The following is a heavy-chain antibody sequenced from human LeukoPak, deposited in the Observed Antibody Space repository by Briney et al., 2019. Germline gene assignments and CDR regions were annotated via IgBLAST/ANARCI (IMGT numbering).Heavy chain of an antibody. CDR3: AREYWGYYDDSGYPFDN. J-gene: IGHJ4*02. D-gene: IGHD3-22*01. CDR2: ITSSSDYI. V-gene: IGHV3-21*01. CDR1: GFSFSHYA. Sequence: GGSLRLSCAGSGFSFSHYAINWVRQAPGKGLEWVSSITSSSDYIYYADSVKGRFTISRDNAKNLLYLQMNSLRAEDTAVYYCAREYWGYYDDSGYPFDNWGQGTLVTVSS.